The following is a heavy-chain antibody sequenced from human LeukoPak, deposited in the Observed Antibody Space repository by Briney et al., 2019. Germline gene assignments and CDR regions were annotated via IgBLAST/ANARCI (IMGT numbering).Heavy chain of an antibody. J-gene: IGHJ4*02. D-gene: IGHD3-16*01. CDR2: IKQDGSEG. V-gene: IGHV3-7*01. CDR1: KFSFHGYW. CDR3: ARLNFWSNSYAAPFDS. Sequence: PGGSLRLSCAASKFSFHGYWMSWVRQAPGKGLEWVANIKQDGSEGYYMDSVKGRFTISRDNAKHLLFLQMNSLRPDDTAVYYCARLNFWSNSYAAPFDSWGQGSLVTVSS.